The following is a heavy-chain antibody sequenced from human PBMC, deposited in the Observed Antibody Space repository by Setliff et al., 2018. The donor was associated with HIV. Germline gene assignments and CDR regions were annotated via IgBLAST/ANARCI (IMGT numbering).Heavy chain of an antibody. V-gene: IGHV1-18*01. J-gene: IGHJ4*02. D-gene: IGHD2-15*01. CDR3: GREDCSGGSCYAYPDY. CDR1: GYTLTTYG. CDR2: INTYNGNT. Sequence: ASVKVSCKASGYTLTTYGITWVRQAPGQGLEWMGWINTYNGNTNYAQNLQGRITMTTDTSTSTAFMEVRNLRSDDTAVYYCGREDCSGGSCYAYPDYWGQGTLVTVSS.